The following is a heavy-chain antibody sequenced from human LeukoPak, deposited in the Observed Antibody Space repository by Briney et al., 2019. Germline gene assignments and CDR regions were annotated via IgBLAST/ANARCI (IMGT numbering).Heavy chain of an antibody. Sequence: GGSLRLSCAAPGFMFHDYAIHWVRQAPGKGLEWVSLISGDGGSTFYADSVEGRFTISRDNSKNSLYLQMNSLRSDDTALYYCARESESSGWYDYWGQGTLVTVSS. J-gene: IGHJ4*02. D-gene: IGHD6-19*01. CDR1: GFMFHDYA. V-gene: IGHV3-43*02. CDR3: ARESESSGWYDY. CDR2: ISGDGGST.